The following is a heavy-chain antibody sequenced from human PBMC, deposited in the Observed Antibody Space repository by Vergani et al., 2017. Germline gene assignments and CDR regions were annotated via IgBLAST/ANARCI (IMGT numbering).Heavy chain of an antibody. V-gene: IGHV4-38-2*02. J-gene: IGHJ4*02. CDR2: ISHSGYT. D-gene: IGHD3-10*01. CDR3: ARSRIYYGAGSPDY. CDR1: GYSISSGYY. Sequence: QVQLQESGPGLLKPSETLSLTCTVSGYSISSGYYWGWIRQPPGKGLEWIGSISHSGYTFYSPSLKSRVSMSVDTSKNQFSLRVNSVTAADTAVYYCARSRIYYGAGSPDYWGQGTLVTVSS.